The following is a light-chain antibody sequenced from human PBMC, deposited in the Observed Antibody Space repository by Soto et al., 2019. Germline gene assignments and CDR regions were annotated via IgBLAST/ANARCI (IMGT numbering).Light chain of an antibody. CDR1: SSNIGAGYD. J-gene: IGLJ1*01. CDR2: RNS. CDR3: QSYDSSLSGSTV. V-gene: IGLV1-40*01. Sequence: QSALTQPPSVSGAPGQRVTISCTGSSSNIGAGYDVHWYQQLPGTAPKLLIYRNSNRPSGVPDRFSGSKSGTSASLAITGLQAEDEADYYCQSYDSSLSGSTVFGTGTKVTVL.